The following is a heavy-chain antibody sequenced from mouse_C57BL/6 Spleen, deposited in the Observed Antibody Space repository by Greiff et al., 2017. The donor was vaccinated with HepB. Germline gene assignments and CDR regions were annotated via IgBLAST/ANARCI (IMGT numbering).Heavy chain of an antibody. CDR1: GYSITSDY. Sequence: EVQLQQSGPGLAKPSQTLSLTCSVTGYSITSDYWNWIRKFPGNKLEYMGYISYSGSTYYNPSLKSRISITRDTSKNQYYLQLNSVTTEDTATYYCARRPPTVVAPGWYFDVWGTGTTVTVSS. J-gene: IGHJ1*03. CDR2: ISYSGST. D-gene: IGHD1-1*01. CDR3: ARRPPTVVAPGWYFDV. V-gene: IGHV3-8*01.